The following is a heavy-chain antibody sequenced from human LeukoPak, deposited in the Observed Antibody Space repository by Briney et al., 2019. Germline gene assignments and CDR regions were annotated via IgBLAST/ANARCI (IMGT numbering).Heavy chain of an antibody. CDR1: GGSISSYY. CDR2: IYYSGST. D-gene: IGHD3-3*01. Sequence: SETLSLTCTVSGGSISSYYWSWIRQPPGKGLEWIGYIYYSGSTYYNPSLKSRVTISVDTSKNQFSLKLSSVTAADTAVYYCARAPGYDFWSGYYTSNWFDPWGQGTLVTVSS. J-gene: IGHJ5*02. CDR3: ARAPGYDFWSGYYTSNWFDP. V-gene: IGHV4-30-4*01.